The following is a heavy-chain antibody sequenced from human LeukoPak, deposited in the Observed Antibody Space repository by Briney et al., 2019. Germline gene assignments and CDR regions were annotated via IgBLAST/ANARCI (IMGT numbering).Heavy chain of an antibody. CDR2: IYYSGST. Sequence: SQTLSLTCTVSGGSISSGDYYWSWIRQPPGKGLEWIGYIYYSGSTYYNPCLKSRVTISVDTSKNQFSLKLSSVTAADTAVYYCARWNIVVVQAAILPFDYWGQGTLVTVSS. CDR1: GGSISSGDYY. J-gene: IGHJ4*02. CDR3: ARWNIVVVQAAILPFDY. D-gene: IGHD2-2*02. V-gene: IGHV4-30-4*08.